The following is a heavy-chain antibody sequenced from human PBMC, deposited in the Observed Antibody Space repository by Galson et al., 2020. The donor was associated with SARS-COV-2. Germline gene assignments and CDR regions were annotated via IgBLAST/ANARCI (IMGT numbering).Heavy chain of an antibody. CDR3: ARGVVMVRGVTNYYYYYGMDV. CDR2: ISPYNGNT. CDR1: GYTFTSYG. J-gene: IGHJ6*02. D-gene: IGHD3-10*01. Sequence: ASVKVSCKAPGYTFTSYGISWVRQAPGQGLEWMGWISPYNGNTNYAQKPQGRVTMTTDTSTSTAYMELRSLRSDDTAVYYCARGVVMVRGVTNYYYYYGMDVWGQGTTVTVSS. V-gene: IGHV1-18*01.